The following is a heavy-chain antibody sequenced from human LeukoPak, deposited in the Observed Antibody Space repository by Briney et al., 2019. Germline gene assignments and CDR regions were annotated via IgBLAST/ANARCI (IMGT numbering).Heavy chain of an antibody. CDR1: GGSFSGYY. Sequence: SETLSLTCAVHGGSFSGYYWSWIRKPPGKGLEWIGEINHSGSTNYNPTLKSRVTISVDTSKNQFSLKLSSVTAADTAVYYCARARFAIRGVIDYWGQGTLVTVSS. CDR3: ARARFAIRGVIDY. J-gene: IGHJ4*02. CDR2: INHSGST. V-gene: IGHV4-34*01. D-gene: IGHD3-10*01.